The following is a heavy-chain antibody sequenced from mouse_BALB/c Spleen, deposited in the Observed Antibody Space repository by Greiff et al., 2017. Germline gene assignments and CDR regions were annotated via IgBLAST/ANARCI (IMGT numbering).Heavy chain of an antibody. D-gene: IGHD4-1*01. J-gene: IGHJ3*01. CDR3: ARWTGTGFAY. Sequence: EVKLMESGPELVKPGASVKISCKASGYTFTDYNMHWVKQSHGKSLEWIGYIYPYNGGTGYNQKFKSKATLTVDNSSSTAYMELRSLTSEDSAVYYCARWTGTGFAYWGQGTLVTVSA. CDR1: GYTFTDYN. V-gene: IGHV1S29*02. CDR2: IYPYNGGT.